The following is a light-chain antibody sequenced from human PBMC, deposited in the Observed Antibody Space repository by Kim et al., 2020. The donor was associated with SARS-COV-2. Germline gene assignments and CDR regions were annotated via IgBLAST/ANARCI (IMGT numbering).Light chain of an antibody. CDR1: SSDVGGYNY. CDR2: DVS. V-gene: IGLV2-14*03. Sequence: GQSITIACTGTSSDVGGYNYVSWYQQHPGKAPKRMIYDVSERPSGVSNRFSGSKSGNTASLTISGLQAEDEADYYCSSYTSSSTFVFGTGTKVTVL. J-gene: IGLJ1*01. CDR3: SSYTSSSTFV.